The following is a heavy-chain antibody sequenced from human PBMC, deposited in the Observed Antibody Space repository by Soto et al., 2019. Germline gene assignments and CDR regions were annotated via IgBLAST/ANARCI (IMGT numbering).Heavy chain of an antibody. CDR2: IYSSGTT. J-gene: IGHJ5*02. CDR3: VRDVGGSGWFAP. V-gene: IGHV4-4*07. CDR1: GISIDNYY. Sequence: QVQLQQSGPGLVKPSETLSLTCTVSGISIDNYYCSWIRQSAGKGLEWIGRIYSSGTTNYNPSLKSRGPMAVDMSKGQFSLNVRAVTAADTAVYYCVRDVGGSGWFAPWGQGTLVTVSS.